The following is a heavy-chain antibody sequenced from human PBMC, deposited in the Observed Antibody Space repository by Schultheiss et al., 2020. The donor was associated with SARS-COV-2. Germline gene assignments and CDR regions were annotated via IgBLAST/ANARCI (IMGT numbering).Heavy chain of an antibody. CDR2: ISWNSGSI. J-gene: IGHJ6*02. CDR3: ARGDCSSTSCYNYYYYGMDV. D-gene: IGHD2-2*02. CDR1: GFTFSNAW. V-gene: IGHV3-9*01. Sequence: GGSLRLSCAASGFTFSNAWMSWVRQAPGKGLEWVSGISWNSGSIGYADSVKGRFTISRDNAKNSLYLQMNSLRAEDTAVYYCARGDCSSTSCYNYYYYGMDVWGQGTTVTVSS.